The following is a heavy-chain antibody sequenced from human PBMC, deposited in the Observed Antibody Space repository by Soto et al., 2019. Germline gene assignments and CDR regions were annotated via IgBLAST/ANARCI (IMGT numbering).Heavy chain of an antibody. J-gene: IGHJ4*02. V-gene: IGHV3-23*01. Sequence: EVHLLESGGGLVQPGGSRRLSCVASGFVFSTYAMSWVRQAPGKGLEWVSAASGSGRTTFFAESVRGRFTISRDNSKNTLYLQMNSLRAEDTAVYYCVKARGAGSHTTYHFDSWGQGTLVSVSS. D-gene: IGHD1-1*01. CDR2: ASGSGRTT. CDR1: GFVFSTYA. CDR3: VKARGAGSHTTYHFDS.